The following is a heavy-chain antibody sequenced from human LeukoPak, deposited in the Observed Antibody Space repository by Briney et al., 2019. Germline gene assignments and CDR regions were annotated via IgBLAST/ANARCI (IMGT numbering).Heavy chain of an antibody. D-gene: IGHD1-1*01. V-gene: IGHV4-59*01. Sequence: SGTLSLTCTVSGGSISSYYWSWIRQPPGKGLEWIGYIYDSGSTNHNPSLKSRVTISVDTSKNQFSLKLSSVTAADTAVYYCARHVVELPAPLYFDYWGQGTLVTVSS. CDR1: GGSISSYY. J-gene: IGHJ4*02. CDR2: IYDSGST. CDR3: ARHVVELPAPLYFDY.